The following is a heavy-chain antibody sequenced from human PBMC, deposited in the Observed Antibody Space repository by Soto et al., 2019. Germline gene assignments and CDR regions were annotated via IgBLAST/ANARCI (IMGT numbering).Heavy chain of an antibody. D-gene: IGHD2-8*01. CDR3: ARALGVIDY. Sequence: QAQLVQSGAEVKKRGASVKVSCKTSGYTFTSYDINWVRQATGQGLEWMGWMNPNSGSLGYAQKFQGRVTMTRDTSISTAYMELSNLRSDETAVYYCARALGVIDYWGQGTLVTVSS. J-gene: IGHJ4*02. CDR1: GYTFTSYD. V-gene: IGHV1-8*01. CDR2: MNPNSGSL.